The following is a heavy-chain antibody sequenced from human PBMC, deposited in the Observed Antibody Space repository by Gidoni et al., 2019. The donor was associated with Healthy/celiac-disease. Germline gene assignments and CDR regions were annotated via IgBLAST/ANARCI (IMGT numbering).Heavy chain of an antibody. Sequence: QVQLVESGGGVVQPGRSLRLSCAASGFTFSSYAMHWVRQAPGKGLEWVAVISYDGSNKYYADSVKGRFTISRDNSKNTLYLQMNSLRAEDTAVYYCARSVEMATIRSEYYYYGMDVWGQGTTVTVSS. CDR1: GFTFSSYA. CDR2: ISYDGSNK. V-gene: IGHV3-30-3*01. D-gene: IGHD5-12*01. CDR3: ARSVEMATIRSEYYYYGMDV. J-gene: IGHJ6*02.